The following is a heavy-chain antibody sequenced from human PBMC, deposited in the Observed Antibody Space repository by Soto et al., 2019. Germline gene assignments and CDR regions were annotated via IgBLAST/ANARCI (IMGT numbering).Heavy chain of an antibody. Sequence: QVQLVQSGAEVKKPGSSVKVSCKASGGTFSSYAISWXXXXXXXXXXXXGGIIPIFGTANYAQKFQGRVTITADESTSTAYMXLSSXRSEXXXXXXCXXXXXXXXXXXXXXDPWXQGTLVTVSS. CDR2: IIPIFGTA. CDR1: GGTFSSYA. CDR3: XXXXXXXXXXXXXXDP. J-gene: IGHJ5*02. V-gene: IGHV1-69*01.